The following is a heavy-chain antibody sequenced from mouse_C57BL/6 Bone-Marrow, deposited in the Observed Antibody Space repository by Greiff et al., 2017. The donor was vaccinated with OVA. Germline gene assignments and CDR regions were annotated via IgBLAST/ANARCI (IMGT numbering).Heavy chain of an antibody. Sequence: EVQLQESGPGLVKPSQSLSLICSVTGYSITSGYYWNWIRQFPGNKLEWRGYISYDGSNNYNPSLKNRISITRDTSKNQFFLKLNSVTTEDTATYYCARDPYFGRFAYWGQGTLVTVSA. CDR3: ARDPYFGRFAY. J-gene: IGHJ3*01. CDR1: GYSITSGYY. D-gene: IGHD2-10*01. V-gene: IGHV3-6*01. CDR2: ISYDGSN.